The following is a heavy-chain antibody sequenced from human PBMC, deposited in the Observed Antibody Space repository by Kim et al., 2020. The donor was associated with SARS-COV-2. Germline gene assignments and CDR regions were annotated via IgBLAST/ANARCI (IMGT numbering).Heavy chain of an antibody. Sequence: SETLSLTCTVSGGSISSSSYYWGWIRQPPGKGLEWIGSIYYSGSTYYNPSLKSRVTISVDTSKNQFSLKLSSVTAADTAVYYCASFYCSGGSCSGWGYYEGAFDIWGQGTMVTVSS. CDR1: GGSISSSSYY. D-gene: IGHD2-15*01. CDR2: IYYSGST. CDR3: ASFYCSGGSCSGWGYYEGAFDI. J-gene: IGHJ3*02. V-gene: IGHV4-39*01.